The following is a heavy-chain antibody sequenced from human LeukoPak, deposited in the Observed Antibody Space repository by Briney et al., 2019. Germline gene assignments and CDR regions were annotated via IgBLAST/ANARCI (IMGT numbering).Heavy chain of an antibody. CDR2: IWYDGSNK. CDR3: ARDGIAARFYYYYYGMDV. V-gene: IGHV3-33*08. CDR1: GFTFSSYW. J-gene: IGHJ6*02. D-gene: IGHD6-6*01. Sequence: GGSLRLSCAASGFTFSSYWMSWVRQAPGKGLEWVAVIWYDGSNKYYADSVKGRFTISRDNSKNTLYLQMSSLRAEDTAVYYCARDGIAARFYYYYYGMDVWGQGTTVTASS.